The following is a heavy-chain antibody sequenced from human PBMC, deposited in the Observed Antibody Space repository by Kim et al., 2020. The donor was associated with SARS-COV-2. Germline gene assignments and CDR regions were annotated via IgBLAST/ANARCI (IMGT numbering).Heavy chain of an antibody. Sequence: GGSLRLSCAASGINFRTYAMHWVRQAPGKGLEWVSVIFSGGSSTYYADSVKGWFTISRATSKTTLYLQMNSLRAEDTAVYYCAKDIGGGNYYYYGLDVWG. V-gene: IGHV3-23*03. CDR1: GINFRTYA. CDR3: AKDIGGGNYYYYGLDV. J-gene: IGHJ6*01. D-gene: IGHD2-15*01. CDR2: IFSGGSST.